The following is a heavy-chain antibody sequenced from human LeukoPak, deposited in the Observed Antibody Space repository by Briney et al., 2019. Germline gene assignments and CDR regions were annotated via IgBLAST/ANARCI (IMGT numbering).Heavy chain of an antibody. CDR1: GFTFSNYA. CDR3: AKSLTYYYDSSGYYSDYYYYMDV. D-gene: IGHD3-22*01. Sequence: PGGSLRLSCGASGFTFSNYALSWVRQAPGKGLEWVSSISGSGGSTYYADSVKGRFTISRDNSKNALYLQMNSLRAEDTAVYYCAKSLTYYYDSSGYYSDYYYYMDVWGKGTTVTISS. V-gene: IGHV3-23*01. CDR2: ISGSGGST. J-gene: IGHJ6*03.